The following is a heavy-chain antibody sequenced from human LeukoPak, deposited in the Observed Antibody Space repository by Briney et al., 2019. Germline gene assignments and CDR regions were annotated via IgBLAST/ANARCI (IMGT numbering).Heavy chain of an antibody. Sequence: GGSLRLSCVASGFTLNNAWMSWVRQAPGKGLEWVGHIKGNNDGGTTDHAPPVKGRFTISRDDFKNTLSLQMNSLKTEDTAVYYCCKVVRGKNFFENWGQGTLVAVSS. CDR1: GFTLNNAW. CDR3: CKVVRGKNFFEN. CDR2: IKGNNDGGTT. J-gene: IGHJ4*02. V-gene: IGHV3-15*01. D-gene: IGHD6-6*01.